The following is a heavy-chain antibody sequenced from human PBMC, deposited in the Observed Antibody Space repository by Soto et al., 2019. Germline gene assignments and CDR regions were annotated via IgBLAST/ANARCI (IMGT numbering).Heavy chain of an antibody. CDR3: ARASDKTTVTRGGFDV. Sequence: QVQLVESGGGVVQPGRSLRLSCAASGFTFTRYGMHWVRQAPGKGLEWVAVIWYDGSNRYYADSVKGRSTIAKDDSKNALYLQVNSLRAEDTAVYYCARASDKTTVTRGGFDVWGQGTTVTVSS. CDR2: IWYDGSNR. D-gene: IGHD4-17*01. V-gene: IGHV3-33*01. CDR1: GFTFTRYG. J-gene: IGHJ6*02.